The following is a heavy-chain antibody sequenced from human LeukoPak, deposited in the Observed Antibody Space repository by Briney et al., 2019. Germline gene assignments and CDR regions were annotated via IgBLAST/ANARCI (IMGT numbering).Heavy chain of an antibody. CDR1: GFTFSSYA. V-gene: IGHV3-23*01. Sequence: GGSLRLSCAASGFTFSSYAMSWVRQAPGKRLEWVSAISGSGGSTYYADSVKGRFTISRDNSKNTLYLQMNSLRAEDTAVYYCAKSVNSGSYYGYYYYGMDVWGQGTTVTVSS. CDR3: AKSVNSGSYYGYYYYGMDV. CDR2: ISGSGGST. D-gene: IGHD1-26*01. J-gene: IGHJ6*02.